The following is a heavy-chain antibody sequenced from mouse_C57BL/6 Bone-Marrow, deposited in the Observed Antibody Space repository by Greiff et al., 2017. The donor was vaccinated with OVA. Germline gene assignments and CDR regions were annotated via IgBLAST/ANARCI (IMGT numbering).Heavy chain of an antibody. J-gene: IGHJ1*03. CDR1: GYTFTDYN. D-gene: IGHD1-1*01. CDR2: INPNNGGT. Sequence: EVQRVESGPELVKPGASVKMSCKASGYTFTDYNMHWVKQSHGKSLEWIGYINPNNGGTRYNQKFKGKATLTVNKSSSTAYMELRSLTSEDSAVYYCAIYYYSSSFSYWYFDVWGTGTTVTVSS. CDR3: AIYYYSSSFSYWYFDV. V-gene: IGHV1-22*01.